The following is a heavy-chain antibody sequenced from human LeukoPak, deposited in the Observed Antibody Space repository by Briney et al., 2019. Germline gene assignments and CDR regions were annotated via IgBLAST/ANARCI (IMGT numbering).Heavy chain of an antibody. J-gene: IGHJ4*02. V-gene: IGHV3-7*01. CDR2: IKEDGSEK. CDR3: ARLNWNYADY. Sequence: GGSLRLSCTASGFTFSLHWMTWVRHAPGKALEWVANIKEDGSEKDYVDSVKGRFTISRDNGKNSLYLQMNSLRGEDTAVYYCARLNWNYADYWGQGTLVTVST. CDR1: GFTFSLHW. D-gene: IGHD3-3*01.